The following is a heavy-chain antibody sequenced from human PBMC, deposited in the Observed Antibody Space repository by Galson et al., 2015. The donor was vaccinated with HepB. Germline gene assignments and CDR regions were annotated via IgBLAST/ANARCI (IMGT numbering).Heavy chain of an antibody. J-gene: IGHJ1*01. CDR3: ARDRPPAIAAADSFQH. CDR2: ISNNADYT. V-gene: IGHV3-21*05. Sequence: SLRLSCAASGFTFTSYSMNWVRQAPGKGLDWVSYISNNADYTYYSDSVKGRFTISRDNAKNSLYLQMDSLRVEDTAVYYCARDRPPAIAAADSFQHWGQGTLVSVSS. D-gene: IGHD6-25*01. CDR1: GFTFTSYS.